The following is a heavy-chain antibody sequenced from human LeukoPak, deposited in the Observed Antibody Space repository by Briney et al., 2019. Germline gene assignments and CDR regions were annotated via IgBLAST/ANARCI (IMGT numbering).Heavy chain of an antibody. D-gene: IGHD2-2*01. J-gene: IGHJ4*02. CDR2: IYYSGST. Sequence: SQTLSLTCTVSGGSISSGGYYWSWIRQHPGRGPEWIGYIYYSGSTYYNPSLKSRLTISVDTSKNDFSLKLSSVTAADTAVYYCARVSTSGWYDFDYWGQGTLVTVSS. CDR3: ARVSTSGWYDFDY. V-gene: IGHV4-31*03. CDR1: GGSISSGGYY.